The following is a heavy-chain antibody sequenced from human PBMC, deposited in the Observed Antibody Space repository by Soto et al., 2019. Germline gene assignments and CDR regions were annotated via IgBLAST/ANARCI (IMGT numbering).Heavy chain of an antibody. Sequence: GGSLRLSCAASGFTVSSNYMSWVRQAPGKGLEWVSVIYSGGSTYYADSVKGRFTISRDNSKNTLYLQMNSLRAEDTAVYYCARDRTEVLSYYMDVWGKGTTVTVSS. CDR3: ARDRTEVLSYYMDV. D-gene: IGHD1-1*01. CDR2: IYSGGST. CDR1: GFTVSSNY. J-gene: IGHJ6*03. V-gene: IGHV3-66*01.